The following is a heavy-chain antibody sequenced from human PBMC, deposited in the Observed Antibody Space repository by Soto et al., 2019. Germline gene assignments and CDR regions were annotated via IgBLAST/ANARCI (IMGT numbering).Heavy chain of an antibody. CDR3: ARAVVGATWAAFDI. Sequence: SETLSLTCAVYGGSFSGYYWTWIRQPPGTGLEWIGEINHSGSTNYNPSLKSRVTISVDTSKNQFSLKLSSVTAADTAVYYCARAVVGATWAAFDIWGQGTMVTVSS. D-gene: IGHD1-26*01. CDR1: GGSFSGYY. CDR2: INHSGST. V-gene: IGHV4-34*01. J-gene: IGHJ3*02.